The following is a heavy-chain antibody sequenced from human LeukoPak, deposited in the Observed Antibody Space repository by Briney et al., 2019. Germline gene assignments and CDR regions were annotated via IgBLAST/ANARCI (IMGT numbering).Heavy chain of an antibody. CDR3: ARGVDTAAHFDY. D-gene: IGHD5-18*01. CDR2: INHSGST. J-gene: IGHJ4*02. V-gene: IGHV4-34*01. CDR1: GGSFSGYY. Sequence: SETLSLTCAVYGGSFSGYYWSWIRHPPGHGLEWIGEINHSGSTNYNPSLKSRVTISVDTSKNQFSLKLSSVTAADTAVYYCARGVDTAAHFDYWGQGTLVTVSS.